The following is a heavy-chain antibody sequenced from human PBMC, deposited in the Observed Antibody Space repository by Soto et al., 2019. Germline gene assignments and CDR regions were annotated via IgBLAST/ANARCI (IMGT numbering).Heavy chain of an antibody. CDR3: ASRSPRLLGNPTYGMDV. V-gene: IGHV1-3*01. CDR1: GYTFTSYA. Sequence: ASVKVSCKASGYTFTSYAMHWVRQAPGQRLEWMGWINAGNGNTKYSQKFQGRVTITRDTSASTAYMELSSLRSEDTAVYYCASRSPRLLGNPTYGMDVWAKGPRSPSP. CDR2: INAGNGNT. J-gene: IGHJ6*02. D-gene: IGHD1-1*01.